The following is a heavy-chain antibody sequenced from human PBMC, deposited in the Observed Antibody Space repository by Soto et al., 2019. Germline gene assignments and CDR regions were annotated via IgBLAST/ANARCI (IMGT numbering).Heavy chain of an antibody. D-gene: IGHD6-13*01. CDR1: GYNFRSYA. CDR2: ISYDESHE. V-gene: IGHV3-30*04. Sequence: QVQLVESGGGVVQAGRSLRLSCAASGYNFRSYAMHWVRQAPGKGLEWVAVISYDESHEYYADSVKGRFTISRDNSKNTLYLQMNSLRGDDTAVYYCAIAGYSSSWNWFDPWGQGTQVTVSS. J-gene: IGHJ5*02. CDR3: AIAGYSSSWNWFDP.